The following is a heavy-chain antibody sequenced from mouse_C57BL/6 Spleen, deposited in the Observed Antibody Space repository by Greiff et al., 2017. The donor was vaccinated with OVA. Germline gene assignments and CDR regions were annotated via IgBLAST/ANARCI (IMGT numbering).Heavy chain of an antibody. J-gene: IGHJ4*01. V-gene: IGHV1-62-2*01. CDR3: ARHEGYDYDYYYAMDY. CDR2: FYPGSGSI. Sequence: SGAELVKPGASVKLSCKASGYTFTEYTIHWVKQRSGQGLEWIGWFYPGSGSIKYNEKFKDKATLTADKSSSTVYMELSRLTSEDSAVYFCARHEGYDYDYYYAMDYWGQGTSVTVSS. D-gene: IGHD2-4*01. CDR1: GYTFTEYT.